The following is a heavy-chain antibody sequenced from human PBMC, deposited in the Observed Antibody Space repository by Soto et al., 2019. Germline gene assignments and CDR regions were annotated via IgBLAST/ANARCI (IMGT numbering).Heavy chain of an antibody. CDR3: AGHVYSSSPQNYYGMDV. CDR1: GYSFTSYW. D-gene: IGHD6-6*01. V-gene: IGHV5-51*01. J-gene: IGHJ6*02. Sequence: GESLKISCQGSGYSFTSYWIGWVRQMPGKGLEWMGIIYPGDSDTRYSPSFQGQVTISADKSISTAYLQWSSLKASDTAMYYCAGHVYSSSPQNYYGMDVWGQGTTVTVSS. CDR2: IYPGDSDT.